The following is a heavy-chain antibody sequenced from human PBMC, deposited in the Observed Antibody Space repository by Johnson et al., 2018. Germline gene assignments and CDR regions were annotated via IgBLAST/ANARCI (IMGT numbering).Heavy chain of an antibody. Sequence: EVQLVESGGGLVKPGGSLRLSCVASDFMSFRDAYMNWVRQAPGKGLEWVGRIKTKVDGGTTDYAAPVNGRFTISRDDSKSTLYLQMNSLKIEDTGLYYCTTGGDYWGQGTLVTVSS. CDR2: IKTKVDGGTT. CDR3: TTGGDY. V-gene: IGHV3-15*07. J-gene: IGHJ4*02. CDR1: DFMSFRDAY.